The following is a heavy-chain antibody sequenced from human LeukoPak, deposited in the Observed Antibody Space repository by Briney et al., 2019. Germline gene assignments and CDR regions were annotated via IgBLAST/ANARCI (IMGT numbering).Heavy chain of an antibody. CDR3: ARDSLHRSDTVYSGSYSNFDY. J-gene: IGHJ4*02. CDR2: INPSGGST. CDR1: GYTFTSYY. Sequence: ASVKASCKASGYTFTSYYMHWVRQAPGQGLEWMGIINPSGGSTSYAQKFQGRVTMTRDMSTSTVYMELSSLRSEDTAVYYCARDSLHRSDTVYSGSYSNFDYWGQGTLVTVSS. V-gene: IGHV1-46*01. D-gene: IGHD1-26*01.